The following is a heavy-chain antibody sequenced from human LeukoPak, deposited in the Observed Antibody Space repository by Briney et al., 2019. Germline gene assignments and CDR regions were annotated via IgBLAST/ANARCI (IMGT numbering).Heavy chain of an antibody. CDR1: GGSFSGYF. Sequence: PSETLSLTCSVYGGSFSGYFWTYIRQPPGKGLEWIGEIKHRGSTSYNPSLKSRVTISRDTSKNQFSLRLTSVTAADTAVYYCARGSIYYGDSSAYFDYWGQGSLVTVSS. CDR2: IKHRGST. D-gene: IGHD3-22*01. V-gene: IGHV4-34*01. J-gene: IGHJ4*02. CDR3: ARGSIYYGDSSAYFDY.